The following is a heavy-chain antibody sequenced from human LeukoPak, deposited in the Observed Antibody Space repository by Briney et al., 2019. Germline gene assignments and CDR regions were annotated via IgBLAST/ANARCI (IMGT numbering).Heavy chain of an antibody. CDR3: VKDSPPRYSGSPPAY. Sequence: GGSLRLSCAASRFTFSNYAMSWVRQAPGKGLEWVANINKDGGEKYYVDSVKGRFTISRDNAKNSLYLQMNSLRADDTAVYYCVKDSPPRYSGSPPAYWGQGTLVTVSS. V-gene: IGHV3-7*03. J-gene: IGHJ4*02. CDR2: INKDGGEK. D-gene: IGHD1-26*01. CDR1: RFTFSNYA.